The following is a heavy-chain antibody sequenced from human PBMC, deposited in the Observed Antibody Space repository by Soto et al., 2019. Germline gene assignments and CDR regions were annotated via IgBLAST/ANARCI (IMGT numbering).Heavy chain of an antibody. J-gene: IGHJ4*02. CDR1: GYTFTIYV. D-gene: IGHD2-21*01. CDR2: ISAYNGNT. CDR3: ARNWVAYCGRECRY. Sequence: VPVNLSCKGSGYTFTIYVIIWLRQTQRKGLEWMGWISAYNGNTNYAQKLQGRVTMTTDTSTSTAYMELRSLRSDDRALYYCARNWVAYCGRECRYWGQGTLVTVYS. V-gene: IGHV1-18*01.